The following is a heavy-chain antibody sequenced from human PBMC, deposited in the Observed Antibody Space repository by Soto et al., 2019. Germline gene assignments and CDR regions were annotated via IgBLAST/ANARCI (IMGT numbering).Heavy chain of an antibody. V-gene: IGHV1-58*01. CDR1: GFTFTSSA. CDR3: AAGGAIVGATYYYYYGMDV. CDR2: IVVGSGNT. D-gene: IGHD1-26*01. Sequence: SVKVSCKASGFTFTSSAVQWVRQARGQRLEWIGWIVVGSGNTSYAQKFQERVTITRDMSTSTAYMELSSLRSEDTAVYYCAAGGAIVGATYYYYYGMDVWGQGTTVTVSS. J-gene: IGHJ6*02.